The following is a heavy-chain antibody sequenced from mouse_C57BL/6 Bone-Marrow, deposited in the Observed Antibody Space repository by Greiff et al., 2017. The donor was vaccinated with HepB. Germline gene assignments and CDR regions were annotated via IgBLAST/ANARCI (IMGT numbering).Heavy chain of an antibody. Sequence: VKLVESGAELVKPGASVKVSCKASGYTFTSYWMHWVKQRPGQGLEWIGRIHPSDSDTNYNQKFKGKATLTVDKSSSTAYMQRSSLTSEDSAVYYCAIESLCDGSYVRGCYFDYWGQGTTLTVSS. J-gene: IGHJ2*01. CDR3: AIESLCDGSYVRGCYFDY. D-gene: IGHD1-1*02. CDR1: GYTFTSYW. CDR2: IHPSDSDT. V-gene: IGHV1-74*01.